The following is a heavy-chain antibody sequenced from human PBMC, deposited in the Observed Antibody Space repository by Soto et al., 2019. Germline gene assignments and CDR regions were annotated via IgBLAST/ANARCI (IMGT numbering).Heavy chain of an antibody. J-gene: IGHJ4*02. CDR3: AKAVLDRGVDS. V-gene: IGHV3-23*01. CDR2: ITDSGKST. CDR1: GFTFGKSA. Sequence: PGGSLILSCAASGFTFGKSAMTWVRHTPGQGLQYVSSITDSGKSTYYTDCVRGRFIISRDNSKNILFLQMNSLRAEDTAVYFCAKAVLDRGVDSWGQGTLVTVSS.